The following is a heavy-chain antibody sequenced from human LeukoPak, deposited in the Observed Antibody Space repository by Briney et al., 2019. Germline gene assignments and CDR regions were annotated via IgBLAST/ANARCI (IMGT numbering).Heavy chain of an antibody. Sequence: SETLSLTCTISGDSISTYYWSWIRQPPGKGLEWIGYIYYSGSTYYNPSLKSRVTISVDTSKNQFSLRLTSVTAADTAVYYCARGAPLTGGDYWGQGTLVTVSS. V-gene: IGHV4-59*01. J-gene: IGHJ4*02. D-gene: IGHD7-27*01. CDR3: ARGAPLTGGDY. CDR2: IYYSGST. CDR1: GDSISTYY.